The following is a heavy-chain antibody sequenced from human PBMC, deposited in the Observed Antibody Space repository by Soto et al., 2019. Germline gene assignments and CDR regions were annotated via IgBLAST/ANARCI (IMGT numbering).Heavy chain of an antibody. V-gene: IGHV3-13*01. CDR3: ARAGYGSGINDY. J-gene: IGHJ4*02. Sequence: GGSLRLSCAASGFTFSSYDMHWVRQASGKALEWVSAIGTGGDTYYLGSVRGRFTISRENAKNSLYLQMNSLRAEDTAVYYCARAGYGSGINDYWGQGTLVTVSS. CDR2: IGTGGDT. CDR1: GFTFSSYD. D-gene: IGHD3-10*01.